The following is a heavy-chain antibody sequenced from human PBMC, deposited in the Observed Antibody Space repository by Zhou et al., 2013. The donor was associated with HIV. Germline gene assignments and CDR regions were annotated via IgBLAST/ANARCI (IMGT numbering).Heavy chain of an antibody. CDR1: GGSFRGYY. Sequence: QVQLQQWGAGLLKPSETLSLTCGVFGGSFRGYYWSWIRQSPGKGLEWIGEINHSGSRDYNPSLKSRVTISEDMSKSQFSLNLTSVTAADTAVYYCARQALSGWSTWGQGTLAIVSS. D-gene: IGHD6-19*01. V-gene: IGHV4-34*01. CDR3: ARQALSGWST. J-gene: IGHJ5*02. CDR2: INHSGSR.